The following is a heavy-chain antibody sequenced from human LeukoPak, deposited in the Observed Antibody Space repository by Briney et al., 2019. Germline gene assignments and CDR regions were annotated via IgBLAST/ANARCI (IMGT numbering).Heavy chain of an antibody. D-gene: IGHD6-13*01. Sequence: ASVKVSCKASGYTFTSYAMHWVRQAPGQRLEWMGWINAGNGNTKYSQKFQGRVTITRDTSASTVYMELSSLRSEDTAVYYCAKASAAGSLNWFDPWGQGTLVTVSS. V-gene: IGHV1-3*01. CDR3: AKASAAGSLNWFDP. J-gene: IGHJ5*02. CDR2: INAGNGNT. CDR1: GYTFTSYA.